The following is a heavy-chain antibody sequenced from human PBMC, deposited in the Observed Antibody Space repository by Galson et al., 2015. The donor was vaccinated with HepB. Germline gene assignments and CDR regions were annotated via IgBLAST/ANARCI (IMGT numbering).Heavy chain of an antibody. CDR2: ISYDGSNK. CDR1: GFTFSSYG. J-gene: IGHJ4*02. V-gene: IGHV3-30*18. D-gene: IGHD5-24*01. CDR3: AKDPAEMATITGLDY. Sequence: SLRLSCAASGFTFSSYGMHWVRQAPGKGLEWVAVISYDGSNKYYADSVKGRFTISRDNSKNTLYLQMKSLRAEDTAVYYCAKDPAEMATITGLDYWGQGTLVTVSS.